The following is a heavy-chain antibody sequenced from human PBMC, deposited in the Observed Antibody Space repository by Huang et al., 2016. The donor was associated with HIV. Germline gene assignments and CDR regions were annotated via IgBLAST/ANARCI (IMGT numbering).Heavy chain of an antibody. CDR2: SRSKASGGTT. CDR1: GFTFGDYA. D-gene: IGHD3-3*01. J-gene: IGHJ4*02. CDR3: TRENYDFWSGYYKYYFDY. V-gene: IGHV3-49*05. Sequence: EVQLVESGGGLVKPGRSLRLSCTASGFTFGDYAMSWFRRAPGKGREWVGLSRSKASGGTTEYAASVKGRFTISRDDSKSIAYLQMNSLKIEDTAVYYCTRENYDFWSGYYKYYFDYWGQGTLVTVSS.